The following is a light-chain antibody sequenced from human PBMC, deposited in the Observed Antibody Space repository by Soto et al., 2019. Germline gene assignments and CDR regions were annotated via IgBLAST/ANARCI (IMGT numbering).Light chain of an antibody. J-gene: IGKJ5*01. CDR2: WAS. CDR1: QSVSTIY. Sequence: EIVLTQSPGTLSLSPGERATLSCRASQSVSTIYLAWYQQKPGQPPKLLIYWASTRESGVPDRFSGSGSGTDFTLTISSLQAEDVAVYYCQQYYSIAITFGQGTRLEIK. V-gene: IGKV4-1*01. CDR3: QQYYSIAIT.